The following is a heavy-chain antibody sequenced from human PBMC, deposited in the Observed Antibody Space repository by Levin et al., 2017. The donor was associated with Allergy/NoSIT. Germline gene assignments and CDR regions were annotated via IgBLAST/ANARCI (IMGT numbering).Heavy chain of an antibody. D-gene: IGHD1-26*01. CDR2: IYYSGNT. J-gene: IGHJ5*02. CDR3: ARVGQLLTPRNNYFDP. Sequence: SETLSLTCTVSGGSMSSYYWSWIRQPPGKGLEYIGYIYYSGNTDYNPSLKSRVTISIDTSKNQFSLKLSSVTAADTAVYYCARVGQLLTPRNNYFDPWGQGTLVTVSS. CDR1: GGSMSSYY. V-gene: IGHV4-59*01.